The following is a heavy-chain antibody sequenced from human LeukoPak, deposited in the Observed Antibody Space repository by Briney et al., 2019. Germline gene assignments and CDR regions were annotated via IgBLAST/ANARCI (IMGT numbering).Heavy chain of an antibody. Sequence: SVKVSCKASGGTFSSYAISWVRQAPGQGLEWMGGIIPIFGTANYAQKFQGRVTITADESTSTAYMELSSLRSEDTAVYYCARDLGYSSSQYYYYGMDVWGQGTTVTVSS. CDR2: IIPIFGTA. J-gene: IGHJ6*02. V-gene: IGHV1-69*13. D-gene: IGHD6-13*01. CDR1: GGTFSSYA. CDR3: ARDLGYSSSQYYYYGMDV.